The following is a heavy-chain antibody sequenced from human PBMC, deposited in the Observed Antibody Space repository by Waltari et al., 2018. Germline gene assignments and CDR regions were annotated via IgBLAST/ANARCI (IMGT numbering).Heavy chain of an antibody. D-gene: IGHD3-10*01. V-gene: IGHV3-33*01. CDR2: IWYDGSKK. Sequence: QVQLVESGGGVVQPGRSLRLSCAASGFTFSSYGMHWVRQAPGKGLEWVAVIWYDGSKKYYADSVKGRFTISRDNSKNTLYLQMNSLRAEDTAVYYCARDREWFGELTPFDPWGQGTLVTVSS. CDR1: GFTFSSYG. J-gene: IGHJ5*02. CDR3: ARDREWFGELTPFDP.